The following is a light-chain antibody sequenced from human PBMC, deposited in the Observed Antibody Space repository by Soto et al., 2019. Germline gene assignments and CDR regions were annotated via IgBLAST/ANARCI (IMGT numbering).Light chain of an antibody. CDR2: LGS. CDR3: MQAIETLST. Sequence: DIVMTQSPLSLPVTPGEPASISCRSSQSLLHSNGYNYLDWYLQKPGQSPQLLIYLGSNRASGVPDRFSGSRSDTYFTLKISRVEAEDVGVYYCMQAIETLSTFGQGTRLEIK. CDR1: QSLLHSNGYNY. V-gene: IGKV2-28*01. J-gene: IGKJ5*01.